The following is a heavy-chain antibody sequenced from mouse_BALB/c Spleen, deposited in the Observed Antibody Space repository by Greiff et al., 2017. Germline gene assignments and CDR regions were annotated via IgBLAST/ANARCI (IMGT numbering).Heavy chain of an antibody. Sequence: VQRVESGAELAKPGASVKMSCKASGYTFTSYWMHWVKQRPGQGLEWIGYINPSTGYTEYNQKFKDKATLTADKSSSTAYMQLSSLTSEDSAVYYCARAYYGPYAMDYWGQGTSVTVSS. D-gene: IGHD1-1*01. J-gene: IGHJ4*01. CDR3: ARAYYGPYAMDY. V-gene: IGHV1-7*01. CDR2: INPSTGYT. CDR1: GYTFTSYW.